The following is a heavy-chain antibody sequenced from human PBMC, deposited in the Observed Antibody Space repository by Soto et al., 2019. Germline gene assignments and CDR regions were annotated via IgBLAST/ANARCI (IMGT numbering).Heavy chain of an antibody. D-gene: IGHD2-21*02. CDR3: AAQGVVVTAIDAFDI. CDR2: ISGSGGST. Sequence: GGSLRLSCAVSGFTFSSYNMNWVRQAPGKGLEWVSAISGSGGSTYYADSVKGRFTISRDNSKNTLYLQMNSLRAEDTAVYYCAAQGVVVTAIDAFDIWGQGTMVTVS. CDR1: GFTFSSYN. V-gene: IGHV3-23*01. J-gene: IGHJ3*02.